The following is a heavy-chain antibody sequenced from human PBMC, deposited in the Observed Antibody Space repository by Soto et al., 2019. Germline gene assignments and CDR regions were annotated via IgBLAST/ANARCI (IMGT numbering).Heavy chain of an antibody. V-gene: IGHV1-3*01. CDR3: ARGIAPYYFDY. Sequence: GASVKVSCKASGYTFTSYAMHWVRQAPGQRLEWKGRINAGNSKKKYSQKIKSKVTINRDTTASTNYVEMSNLRTEDTAVYYCARGIAPYYFDYWGQGTLVTVSS. D-gene: IGHD6-13*01. CDR1: GYTFTSYA. J-gene: IGHJ4*02. CDR2: INAGNSKK.